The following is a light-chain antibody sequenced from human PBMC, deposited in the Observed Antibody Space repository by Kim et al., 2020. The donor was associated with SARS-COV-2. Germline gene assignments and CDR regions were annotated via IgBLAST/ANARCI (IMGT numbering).Light chain of an antibody. CDR2: EVS. Sequence: GQSVTISCTGTSSDVGGYYYVSWYQHHPGKAPNLLIYEVSERPSGVPDRFSGSKSGNTASLTVSGLQAEDEADYYCSSYAGSNNLIFGGGTQLTVL. CDR3: SSYAGSNNLI. CDR1: SSDVGGYYY. J-gene: IGLJ2*01. V-gene: IGLV2-8*01.